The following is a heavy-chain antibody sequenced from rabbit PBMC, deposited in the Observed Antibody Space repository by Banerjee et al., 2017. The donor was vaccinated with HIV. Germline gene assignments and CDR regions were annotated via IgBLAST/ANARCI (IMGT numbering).Heavy chain of an antibody. V-gene: IGHV1S40*01. CDR1: GFTISSSYY. J-gene: IGHJ4*01. CDR3: ARAAYAGAAYAWYFDL. CDR2: IYAGSGST. D-gene: IGHD4-2*01. Sequence: QSLEESGGDLVQPEGSLALTCKASGFTISSSYYMCWVRQAPGKGLEWIGCIYAGSGSTWYASWAKGRFTISKTSSTTVTLQMTSLTAADTATYFCARAAYAGAAYAWYFDLWGPGTLVTVS.